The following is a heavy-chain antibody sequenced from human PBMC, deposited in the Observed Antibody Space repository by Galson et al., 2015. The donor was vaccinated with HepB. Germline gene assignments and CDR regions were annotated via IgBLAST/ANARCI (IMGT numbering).Heavy chain of an antibody. J-gene: IGHJ4*02. Sequence: CAISGDSVSSNSAAWNWIRQSPSRGLEWLGRTYYRSKWYNDYAVSVKSRITINPDTSKNHFSLQLNSVTPEDTAVYYCARAGRNWGYSADYWGQGTLVTVSS. V-gene: IGHV6-1*01. D-gene: IGHD7-27*01. CDR2: TYYRSKWYN. CDR3: ARAGRNWGYSADY. CDR1: GDSVSSNSAA.